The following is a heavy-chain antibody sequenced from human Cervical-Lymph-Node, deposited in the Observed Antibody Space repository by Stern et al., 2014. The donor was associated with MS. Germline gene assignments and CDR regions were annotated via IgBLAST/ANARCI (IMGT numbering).Heavy chain of an antibody. CDR3: ASEYPGRRKFDY. Sequence: VQLVQSGGGVVQPGRSLRLSCAASGFTFSNYVMDWVRQAPGKGLEWVAFISYDGSNTYYADAVKGRFTFSRDNSRNTLYLQMNSLRVEDTAVYYCASEYPGRRKFDYWGQGTLVTVSS. D-gene: IGHD2-15*01. J-gene: IGHJ4*02. V-gene: IGHV3-30-3*01. CDR1: GFTFSNYV. CDR2: ISYDGSNT.